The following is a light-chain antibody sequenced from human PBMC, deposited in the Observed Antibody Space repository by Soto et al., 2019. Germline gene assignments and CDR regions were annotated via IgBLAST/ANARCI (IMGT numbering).Light chain of an antibody. CDR1: QGISSW. CDR3: HHDKSFPLT. J-gene: IGKJ4*01. V-gene: IGKV1-12*01. Sequence: DIQMTQSPSSVSASVGDRVTITCRASQGISSWLAWYQQKPGKAPKLLIYAASSLQNGVPSRFSGSGSGTDFTPTTSTLQREDFEAYDYHHDKSFPLTWVGGPNVEIK. CDR2: AAS.